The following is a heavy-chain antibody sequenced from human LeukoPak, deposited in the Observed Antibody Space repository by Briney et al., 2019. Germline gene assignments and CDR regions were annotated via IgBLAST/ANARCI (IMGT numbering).Heavy chain of an antibody. D-gene: IGHD1-26*01. J-gene: IGHJ4*02. CDR2: INPSGGST. Sequence: GASVKVSCKASGYTFTSYYMHWVRQAPGQGLEWMGIINPSGGSTSYAQKFQGRVTMTREMSTSTVYMELSSLRSEDTAVYYCATDEYLGATAYWGQGTLVTVSS. CDR1: GYTFTSYY. CDR3: ATDEYLGATAY. V-gene: IGHV1-46*01.